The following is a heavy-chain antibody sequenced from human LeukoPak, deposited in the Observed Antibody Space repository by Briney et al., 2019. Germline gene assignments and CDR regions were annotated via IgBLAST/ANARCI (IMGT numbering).Heavy chain of an antibody. J-gene: IGHJ4*02. CDR2: ISSSGSTI. CDR3: ARGPPYDYYDSSGYLDY. Sequence: GGSLRLSCAASGFTFSDYYMSWLRQAPGKGLEWVSYISSSGSTIYYADSVKGRFTISRDNAKNSLYLQMNSLRAEDTAVYYCARGPPYDYYDSSGYLDYWGQGTLVTVSS. V-gene: IGHV3-11*04. D-gene: IGHD3-22*01. CDR1: GFTFSDYY.